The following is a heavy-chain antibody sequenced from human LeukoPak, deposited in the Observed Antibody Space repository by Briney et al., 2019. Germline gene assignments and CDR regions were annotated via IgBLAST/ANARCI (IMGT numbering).Heavy chain of an antibody. CDR1: GGSLSGYY. J-gene: IGHJ5*02. CDR3: ARGAGDIVATITVPLNNWFDP. CDR2: INHSGST. V-gene: IGHV4-34*01. D-gene: IGHD5-12*01. Sequence: SETLSLTCAVYGGSLSGYYWSWIRQPPGKGLEWIGEINHSGSTNYNPSLKSRVTISVDTSKNQFSLKLSSVTAADTAVYYCARGAGDIVATITVPLNNWFDPWGQGTLVTVSS.